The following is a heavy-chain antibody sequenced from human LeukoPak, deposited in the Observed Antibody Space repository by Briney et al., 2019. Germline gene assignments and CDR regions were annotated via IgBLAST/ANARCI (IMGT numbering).Heavy chain of an antibody. J-gene: IGHJ1*01. V-gene: IGHV3-21*01. CDR2: ICSGRSNI. CDR1: GFTFSSYS. CDR3: TRAPDQYIPADVTCFQH. Sequence: KPGGSLRLSCAASGFTFSSYSMNWVRQAPGKGLEWVASICSGRSNIYYAGSVRGRFTISRDNAKNTLYLQMNSLRAEDTAVYYFTRAPDQYIPADVTCFQHWGQGTLVTVSS. D-gene: IGHD6-13*01.